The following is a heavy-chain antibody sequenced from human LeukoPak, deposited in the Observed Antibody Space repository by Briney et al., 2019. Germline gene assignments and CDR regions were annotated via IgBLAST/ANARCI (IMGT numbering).Heavy chain of an antibody. CDR2: INPNSGSP. CDR3: ARASGSSWWFDS. Sequence: GASVKVSCKASGYTFTGYSIHWVRQAPGQGLEWMGWINPNSGSPQFAQKFQGRVTMTRDTSISTVYMELSRLRSDDTAVYYWARASGSSWWFDSWGQGSLVTVSS. J-gene: IGHJ5*01. V-gene: IGHV1-2*02. CDR1: GYTFTGYS. D-gene: IGHD1-26*01.